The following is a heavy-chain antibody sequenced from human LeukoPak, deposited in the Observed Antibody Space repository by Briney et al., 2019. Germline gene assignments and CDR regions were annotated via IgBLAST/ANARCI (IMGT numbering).Heavy chain of an antibody. J-gene: IGHJ4*02. CDR3: ARDRSEYYGSGSLGPRYFDY. D-gene: IGHD3-10*01. Sequence: GGSLRLSCAASGFTFSSYAMHWVRQAPGKGLEWVAVISYDGSNKYYADSVKGRFTISRDNSKNTLYLQMNSLRAEDTAVYYCARDRSEYYGSGSLGPRYFDYWGQGTLVTVSS. CDR2: ISYDGSNK. CDR1: GFTFSSYA. V-gene: IGHV3-30-3*01.